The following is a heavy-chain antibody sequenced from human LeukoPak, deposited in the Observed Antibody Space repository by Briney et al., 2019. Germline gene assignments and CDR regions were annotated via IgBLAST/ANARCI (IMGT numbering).Heavy chain of an antibody. CDR1: GYTFTGYY. CDR2: MNPNSGNT. Sequence: GASVKVSCKASGYTFTGYYMHWVRQAPGQGLEWMGWMNPNSGNTGYAQKFQGRVTMTRNTSISTAYMELSSLRSEDTAVYYCARGASYGGNSDWGQGTLVTVSS. CDR3: ARGASYGGNSD. V-gene: IGHV1-8*02. J-gene: IGHJ4*02. D-gene: IGHD4-23*01.